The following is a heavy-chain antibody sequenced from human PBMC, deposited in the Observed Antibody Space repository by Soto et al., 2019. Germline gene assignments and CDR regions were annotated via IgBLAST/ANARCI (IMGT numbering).Heavy chain of an antibody. J-gene: IGHJ6*02. CDR1: GGTFSSYA. CDR2: IIPIFGTA. CDR3: ARGVVVVSRNYYGMDV. V-gene: IGHV1-69*13. D-gene: IGHD2-21*01. Sequence: VASVKVSCKASGGTFSSYAISWVRQAPGQGLEWMGGIIPIFGTANYAQKFQGRVTITADESTSTAYMELSSLRSEDTAVYYCARGVVVVSRNYYGMDVWGQGTTVTVSS.